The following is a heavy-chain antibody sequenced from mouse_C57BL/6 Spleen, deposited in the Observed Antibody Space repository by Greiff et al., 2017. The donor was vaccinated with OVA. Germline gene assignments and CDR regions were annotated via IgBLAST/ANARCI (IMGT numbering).Heavy chain of an antibody. Sequence: EVKLQESGGGLVQPGGSLSLSCAASGFTFTDYYMSWVRQPPGKALEWLGFIRNKANGYTTEYSASVKGRFTISRDNSQSILYLQMNALRAEDSATYYCARSELGHWYFDVWGTGTTVTVSS. CDR2: IRNKANGYTT. CDR3: ARSELGHWYFDV. CDR1: GFTFTDYY. V-gene: IGHV7-3*01. J-gene: IGHJ1*03. D-gene: IGHD4-1*01.